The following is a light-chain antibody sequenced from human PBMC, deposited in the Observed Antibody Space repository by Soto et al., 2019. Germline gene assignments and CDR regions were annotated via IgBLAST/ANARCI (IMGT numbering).Light chain of an antibody. CDR3: QQYVSSSRT. J-gene: IGKJ1*01. Sequence: EIVLTQSPGTLSLSPGERATLSCRASQSVSSYLAWYQQKPGQAPRLLIYGASSRATGIPDRFSRSGSGTDFSLTISRLEPEDFAVYYCQQYVSSSRTFGQGTKVEIK. CDR1: QSVSSY. CDR2: GAS. V-gene: IGKV3-20*01.